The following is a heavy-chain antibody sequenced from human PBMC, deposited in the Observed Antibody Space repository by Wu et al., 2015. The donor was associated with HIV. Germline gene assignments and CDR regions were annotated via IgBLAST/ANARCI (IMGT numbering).Heavy chain of an antibody. CDR2: IIPVFGPA. V-gene: IGHV1-69*13. CDR1: GGSFNSYG. CDR3: TRRQQLLDQ. Sequence: QVQLVQSGAEVKKPGSSVKVSCKASGGSFNSYGISWVRQAPGQGLEWMGRIIPVFGPANYAQKFQGRVTITADESSTTSYIEIFSLGREDTATYFCTRRQQLLDQWGQGTFVSVSS. D-gene: IGHD5-24*01. J-gene: IGHJ4*02.